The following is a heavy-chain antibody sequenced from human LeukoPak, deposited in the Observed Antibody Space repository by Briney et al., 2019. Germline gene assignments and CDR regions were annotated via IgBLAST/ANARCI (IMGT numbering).Heavy chain of an antibody. CDR2: IYYSGST. CDR3: ARGRATVLRFLEWLSSTDFDY. J-gene: IGHJ4*02. D-gene: IGHD3-3*01. CDR1: GGSISSNSYY. V-gene: IGHV4-39*07. Sequence: SETLSLTCAVSGGSISSNSYYWGWIRQPPGKGPEWIGSIYYSGSTYYNPSLKSRVTISVDTSKNQFSLRLSSVTAADTAVYYCARGRATVLRFLEWLSSTDFDYWGQGTLVTVSS.